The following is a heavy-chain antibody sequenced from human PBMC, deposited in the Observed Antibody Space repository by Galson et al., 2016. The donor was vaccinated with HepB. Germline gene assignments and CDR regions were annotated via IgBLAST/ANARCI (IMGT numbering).Heavy chain of an antibody. V-gene: IGHV3-7*04. CDR1: GFTFNTYW. D-gene: IGHD6-19*01. CDR2: IKQDGSEK. J-gene: IGHJ4*02. CDR3: ARYPVSGPIDS. Sequence: SLRLSCAASGFTFNTYWMSWVRQAPGKGLEWVANIKQDGSEKRYADSVTGRFSISRDNAKNSLYLHMNSLTAEDTAVYYCARYPVSGPIDSWGQGTLVTVSS.